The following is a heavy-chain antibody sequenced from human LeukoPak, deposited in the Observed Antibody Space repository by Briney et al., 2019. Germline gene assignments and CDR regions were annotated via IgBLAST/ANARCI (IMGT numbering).Heavy chain of an antibody. CDR3: ARDPGLGYCSGGSCDAAGSWYFDL. V-gene: IGHV3-33*01. CDR2: IWYDGSNK. CDR1: GFTFSSYG. D-gene: IGHD2-15*01. Sequence: GRSLRLSCAASGFTFSSYGMHWVLQAPGKGLEWVAVIWYDGSNKYYADSVKGRFTISRGNSKNTLYLQMNSLRAEDTAVYYCARDPGLGYCSGGSCDAAGSWYFDLWGRGTLVTVSS. J-gene: IGHJ2*01.